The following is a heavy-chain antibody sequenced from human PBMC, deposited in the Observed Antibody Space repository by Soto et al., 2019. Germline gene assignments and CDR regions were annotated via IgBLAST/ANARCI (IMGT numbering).Heavy chain of an antibody. J-gene: IGHJ5*02. CDR2: IYYSGST. CDR1: GGSISTSSYS. V-gene: IGHV4-39*01. CDR3: ARVRIAARSFKFDP. D-gene: IGHD6-6*01. Sequence: SETLSLTCTVSGGSISTSSYSWGWIRQPPGKGLEWIGSIYYSGSTYYNPSLKSRVIISVDTSKNQFSLKLSSVTAADTAVYYCARVRIAARSFKFDPWGQGTRVTVSS.